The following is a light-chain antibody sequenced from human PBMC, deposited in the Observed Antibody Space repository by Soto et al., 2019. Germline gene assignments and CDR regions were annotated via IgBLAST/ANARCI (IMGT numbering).Light chain of an antibody. Sequence: SVVTQPACLSGYPSEAITISSTGTSTDVGGYNYVSWYQQHPGKAPKLMIYDVSNRPSGVSNRFSGSKSGNTASLTISGLQAEDEADYYCSSYTSSSTLFGSGTKVTVL. CDR1: STDVGGYNY. V-gene: IGLV2-14*01. CDR2: DVS. CDR3: SSYTSSSTL. J-gene: IGLJ1*01.